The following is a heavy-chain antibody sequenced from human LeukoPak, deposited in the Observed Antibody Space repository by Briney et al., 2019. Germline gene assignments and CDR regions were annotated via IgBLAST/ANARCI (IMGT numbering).Heavy chain of an antibody. CDR1: GASISSYY. CDR2: VYNSGNT. CDR3: ARALYSSGWYRGEYYFDY. V-gene: IGHV4-59*01. J-gene: IGHJ4*02. Sequence: PSETLSLTCTVSGASISSYYWSWIRQPPGQGLEWIGYVYNSGNTDYNASLKSRVTISVDTSKKQFSLRVSSVTAADTAVYFCARALYSSGWYRGEYYFDYWGQGTLVTVSS. D-gene: IGHD6-19*01.